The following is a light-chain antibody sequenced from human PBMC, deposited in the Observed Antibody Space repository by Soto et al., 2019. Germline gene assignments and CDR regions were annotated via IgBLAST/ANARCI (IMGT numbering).Light chain of an antibody. V-gene: IGLV1-44*01. J-gene: IGLJ2*01. CDR3: AAWDDSLNGPV. Sequence: QSVMTQPPSISGTPGQRVTIFCSGSSSNIGSNAVNWYQHLPGTAPKLLIYTNYQRPSGVPDRFSGSKSGTSASLAISGLQSEDEADYYCAAWDDSLNGPVFGGGTKLTVL. CDR2: TNY. CDR1: SSNIGSNA.